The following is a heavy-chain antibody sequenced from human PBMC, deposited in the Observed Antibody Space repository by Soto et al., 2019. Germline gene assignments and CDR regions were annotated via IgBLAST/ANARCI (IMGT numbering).Heavy chain of an antibody. CDR3: ARIRVTIFGVVINSFDY. D-gene: IGHD3-3*01. J-gene: IGHJ4*02. V-gene: IGHV1-18*01. CDR2: ISAYNGNT. CDR1: GYTFTSYG. Sequence: QVQLVQSGAEVKKPGASVKVSCKASGYTFTSYGISWVRQAPGQGLEWMGWISAYNGNTNYAQKLQGRVTMTTDTSSSTPYMELRSLRSDDTAVYYCARIRVTIFGVVINSFDYWGQGILATVSS.